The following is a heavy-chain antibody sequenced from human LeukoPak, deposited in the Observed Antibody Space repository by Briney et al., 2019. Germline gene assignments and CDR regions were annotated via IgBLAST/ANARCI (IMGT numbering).Heavy chain of an antibody. V-gene: IGHV3-23*01. CDR2: ISGSGGST. CDR1: RFTFSSYA. D-gene: IGHD6-19*01. CDR3: AKDSQEWLVLWGYFDY. J-gene: IGHJ4*02. Sequence: GGSLRLSCAASRFTFSSYAMSWVRQAPGKGLEWVSAISGSGGSTYYADSVKGRFTISRDNSKNTLYLQMNSLRAEDTAVYYCAKDSQEWLVLWGYFDYWGQGTLVTVSS.